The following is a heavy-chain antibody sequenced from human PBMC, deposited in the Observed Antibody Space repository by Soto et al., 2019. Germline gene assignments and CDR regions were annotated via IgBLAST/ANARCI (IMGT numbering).Heavy chain of an antibody. J-gene: IGHJ3*02. D-gene: IGHD2-15*01. CDR2: IYYSGST. CDR1: GGSIISYY. CDR3: ARGSGGSSWDAFDI. V-gene: IGHV4-59*01. Sequence: SETLSLTCTVSGGSIISYYWIFIRHPPGKGLEWIVYIYYSGSTNYNPSLKSRVTISVDTSKNQFSLKLSSVTAADTAVYYCARGSGGSSWDAFDIWGQGTMVTVSS.